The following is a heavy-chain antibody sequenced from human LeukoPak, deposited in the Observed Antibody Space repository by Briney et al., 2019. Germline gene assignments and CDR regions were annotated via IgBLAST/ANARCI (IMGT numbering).Heavy chain of an antibody. V-gene: IGHV3-48*04. Sequence: GGSLRRSCAASGFTFSSYGMHWVRQAPGKGLEWVSYISSSGSTIYYADSVKGRFTISRDNAKNSLYLQMNSLRAEDTAVYYCAREKYDFWSGYYTDYYYGMDVWGQGTTVTVSS. J-gene: IGHJ6*02. CDR3: AREKYDFWSGYYTDYYYGMDV. CDR2: ISSSGSTI. CDR1: GFTFSSYG. D-gene: IGHD3-3*01.